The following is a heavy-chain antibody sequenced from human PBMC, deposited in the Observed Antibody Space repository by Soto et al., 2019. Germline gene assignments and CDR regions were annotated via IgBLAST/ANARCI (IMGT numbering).Heavy chain of an antibody. CDR1: GYIFSDYG. Sequence: ASVKVSCKSSGYIFSDYGITWVRQAPGQGLEWMGWSSAYNGNTDYAQKFQDRLTLATDTSTSTAYMELRSLRSDDTALYYCARPVSSPDHLDIWGQGTMVTVS. CDR2: SSAYNGNT. D-gene: IGHD3-16*02. CDR3: ARPVSSPDHLDI. V-gene: IGHV1-18*01. J-gene: IGHJ3*02.